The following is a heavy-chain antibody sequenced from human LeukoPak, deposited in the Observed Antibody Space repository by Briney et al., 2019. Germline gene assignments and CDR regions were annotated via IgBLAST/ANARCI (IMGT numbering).Heavy chain of an antibody. CDR3: ARQRGHIVGATYDY. D-gene: IGHD1-26*01. CDR1: GGSISSGDYY. CDR2: IYYSGST. V-gene: IGHV4-30-4*08. J-gene: IGHJ4*02. Sequence: SETLSLTCTVSGGSISSGDYYWSWIRQPPGKGLEWIGYIYYSGSTYYNPSLKSRVTISVDRSKNQFSLKLSSVTAADTAVYYCARQRGHIVGATYDYWGQGTLVTVSS.